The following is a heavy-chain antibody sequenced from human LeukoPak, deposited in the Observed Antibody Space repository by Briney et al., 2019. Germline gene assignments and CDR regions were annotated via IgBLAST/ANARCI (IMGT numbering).Heavy chain of an antibody. CDR2: FDPEDGET. J-gene: IGHJ6*02. D-gene: IGHD2-21*02. Sequence: ASVKVSCKVSGYTLTELSMHWVRQAPGKGLEWMGGFDPEDGETIYAQKFQGRVTMTEDTSTDTAYMELSSLRSEDMAVYYCATERSAGYCGGDCSTTRYYYYGMDVWGQGTTVTVSS. CDR1: GYTLTELS. CDR3: ATERSAGYCGGDCSTTRYYYYGMDV. V-gene: IGHV1-24*01.